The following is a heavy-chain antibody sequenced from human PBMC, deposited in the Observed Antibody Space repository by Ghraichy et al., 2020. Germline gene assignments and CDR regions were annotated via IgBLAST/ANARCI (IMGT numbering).Heavy chain of an antibody. V-gene: IGHV4-4*02. Sequence: SETLSLTCAVSGGSASSTDWWSWVRQPPGKGLEWIGEIHHSGSINYNPSLMSRVSLSLDKSRKQFSLKLTSVTAADTAVYSCARVWVANALDAWGQGTTVTVSS. D-gene: IGHD3-16*01. CDR1: GGSASSTDW. J-gene: IGHJ6*02. CDR2: IHHSGSI. CDR3: ARVWVANALDA.